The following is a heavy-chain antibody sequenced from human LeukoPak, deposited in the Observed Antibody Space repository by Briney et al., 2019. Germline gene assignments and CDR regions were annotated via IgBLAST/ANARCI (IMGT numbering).Heavy chain of an antibody. CDR2: IIPIFGTA. CDR1: GGTFSSYA. D-gene: IGHD2-21*02. Sequence: ASVKVSCKASGGTFSSYAISWVRQAPGQGLEWMGGIIPIFGTANYAQKFQGRVTITADESTSTAYMELSSLRSEDTAVYYCARDRGDPGSGSDYYYYGMDVWGQGTTVTVSS. CDR3: ARDRGDPGSGSDYYYYGMDV. V-gene: IGHV1-69*13. J-gene: IGHJ6*02.